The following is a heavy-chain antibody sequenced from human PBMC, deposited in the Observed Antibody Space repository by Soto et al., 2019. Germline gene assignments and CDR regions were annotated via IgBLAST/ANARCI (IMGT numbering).Heavy chain of an antibody. Sequence: PGGSLRLSCAASGFTFSSYGMHWVRQAPGKGLEWVAVISYDGSNKYYADSVKGRFTISRDNSKNTLYLQMNSLRAEDTAVYYCAKDRLLLRYFDYWGQGTLVTVSS. V-gene: IGHV3-30*18. D-gene: IGHD2-15*01. CDR3: AKDRLLLRYFDY. CDR1: GFTFSSYG. CDR2: ISYDGSNK. J-gene: IGHJ4*02.